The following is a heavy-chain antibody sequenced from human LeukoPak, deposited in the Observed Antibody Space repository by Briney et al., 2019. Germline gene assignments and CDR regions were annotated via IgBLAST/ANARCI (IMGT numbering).Heavy chain of an antibody. CDR3: ACPYYDVWSGYAGHDAFDI. CDR2: IYPGDSDT. V-gene: IGHV5-51*01. Sequence: GESLKISCKGSGYSFTSYWIGWVRPMPGKGLEWMGIIYPGDSDTRYSPSFQGHVTISADTSISTTSLQWSRLQPSHTPLYYCACPYYDVWSGYAGHDAFDIWGQGKMVTVSS. J-gene: IGHJ3*02. D-gene: IGHD3-3*01. CDR1: GYSFTSYW.